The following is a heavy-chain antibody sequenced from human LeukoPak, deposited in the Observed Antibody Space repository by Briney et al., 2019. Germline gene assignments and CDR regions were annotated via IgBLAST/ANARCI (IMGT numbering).Heavy chain of an antibody. Sequence: GAPLQISCKGSGSRFTSYWISWVRQMPGKGLEWMGRIDPSDSYTNYSPSFQGHVTISADKSISTAYLQWSSLKASDTAMYYCARHCSSTSCPYYYYYGMDVWGQGTTVTVSS. CDR1: GSRFTSYW. J-gene: IGHJ6*02. D-gene: IGHD2-2*01. CDR2: IDPSDSYT. CDR3: ARHCSSTSCPYYYYYGMDV. V-gene: IGHV5-10-1*01.